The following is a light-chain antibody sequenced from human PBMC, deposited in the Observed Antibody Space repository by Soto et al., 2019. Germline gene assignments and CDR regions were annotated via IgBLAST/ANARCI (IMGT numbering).Light chain of an antibody. CDR3: QQYYSYPLT. J-gene: IGKJ4*01. Sequence: DIQMTQSPSSLSASVGDRVTITCRASQSISSYLNWYQQKPGKAPKLLIYAASSLQSGVPSRFSGSGSETDFTLTISSLQPEDFATYYCQQYYSYPLTFGGGTKVDIK. V-gene: IGKV1-39*01. CDR1: QSISSY. CDR2: AAS.